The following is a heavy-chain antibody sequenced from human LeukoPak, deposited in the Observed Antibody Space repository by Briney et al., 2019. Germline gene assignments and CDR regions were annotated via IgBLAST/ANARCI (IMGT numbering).Heavy chain of an antibody. V-gene: IGHV3-48*03. D-gene: IGHD4-23*01. CDR2: ISSSGTTI. J-gene: IGHJ4*02. Sequence: GGSLRLSCAASGFTFDDYAMHWVRQAPGKGLEWVSYISSSGTTIYYADSVKGRFTISRDNAKNSLYLQMNSLRAEDTAVYYCARDYGGSSPFDYWGQGTLVTVSS. CDR1: GFTFDDYA. CDR3: ARDYGGSSPFDY.